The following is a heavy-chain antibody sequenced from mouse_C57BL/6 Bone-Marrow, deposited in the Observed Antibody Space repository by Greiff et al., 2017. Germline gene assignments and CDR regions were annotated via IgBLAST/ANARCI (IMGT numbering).Heavy chain of an antibody. Sequence: VQLQQSGAELVRPGTSVKVSCKASGYAFTNYLIEWVKQRPGQGLEWIGVINPGSGGTNYNEKFKGKATLTEDKSSSTAYMQLSSLTSEDSAVYFCARPNWDALYFDYWGQGTTLTVSS. J-gene: IGHJ2*01. V-gene: IGHV1-54*01. CDR1: GYAFTNYL. D-gene: IGHD4-1*01. CDR3: ARPNWDALYFDY. CDR2: INPGSGGT.